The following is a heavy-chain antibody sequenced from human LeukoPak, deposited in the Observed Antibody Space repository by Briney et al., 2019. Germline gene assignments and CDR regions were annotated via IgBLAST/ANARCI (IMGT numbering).Heavy chain of an antibody. CDR2: IYYSGST. CDR3: ARVPGNYGSGRGLNWFDP. CDR1: GGSISSSSYY. Sequence: NTSETLSLTCTVSGGSISSSSYYWGWIRQPPGKGLEWIGSIYYSGSTYYNPSLKSRVTISVDTSKNQFSLKRSSVTAADTAVYYCARVPGNYGSGRGLNWFDPWGQGTLVTVSS. V-gene: IGHV4-39*07. D-gene: IGHD3-10*01. J-gene: IGHJ5*02.